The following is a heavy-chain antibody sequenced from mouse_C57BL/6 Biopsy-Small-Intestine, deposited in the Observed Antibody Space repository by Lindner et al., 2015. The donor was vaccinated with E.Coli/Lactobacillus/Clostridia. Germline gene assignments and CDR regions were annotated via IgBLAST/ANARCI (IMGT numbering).Heavy chain of an antibody. V-gene: IGHV9-3*02. D-gene: IGHD1-2*01. CDR2: INTNTWNS. J-gene: IGHJ4*01. CDR3: ARTIYDSGFDY. CDR1: GYAFSNHG. Sequence: VKVSCKASGYAFSNHGINWVRQAPGQGLEWMGWINTNTWNSRQAQGFTGRFVFSLDTSVSTAYLQISGLKAEDTAVYYCARTIYDSGFDYWGQGTLVTVSS.